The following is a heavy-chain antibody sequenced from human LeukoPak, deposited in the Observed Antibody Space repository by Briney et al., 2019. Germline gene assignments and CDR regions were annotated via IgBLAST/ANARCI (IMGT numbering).Heavy chain of an antibody. CDR1: GFTFDDYA. V-gene: IGHV3-9*01. CDR2: ISWNSVAI. Sequence: SGGSLRLSCAASGFTFDDYAMHWVRQAPGKGLEGVSSISWNSVAIGYAVSVRGRFTISRDNAKNSLYLQMNSLRAEDTALYYCAKDRLSGVRGALDYWGQGTLVTVSS. J-gene: IGHJ4*02. CDR3: AKDRLSGVRGALDY. D-gene: IGHD3-10*01.